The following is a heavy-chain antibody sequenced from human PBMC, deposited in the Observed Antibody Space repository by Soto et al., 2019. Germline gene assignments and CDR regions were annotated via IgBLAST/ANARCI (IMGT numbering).Heavy chain of an antibody. Sequence: SETLSLPCTVSGGSISRGGYYWSWIRQHPGKGLEWIGYIYYSGSTYYNPSLKSRVTISVDTSKNQFSLKLSSVTAADTAVYYCARYCTNGVCSHYYYGMDVWGQGTTVTVSS. CDR1: GGSISRGGYY. J-gene: IGHJ6*02. V-gene: IGHV4-31*03. D-gene: IGHD2-8*01. CDR2: IYYSGST. CDR3: ARYCTNGVCSHYYYGMDV.